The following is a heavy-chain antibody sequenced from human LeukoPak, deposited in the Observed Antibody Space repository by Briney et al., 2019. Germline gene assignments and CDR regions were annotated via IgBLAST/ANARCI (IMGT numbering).Heavy chain of an antibody. CDR3: AKVRWGSDNALDS. CDR1: GFTFSSYG. CDR2: IYSGGST. V-gene: IGHV3-NL1*01. J-gene: IGHJ4*02. D-gene: IGHD3-16*01. Sequence: GGSLRLSCAASGFTFSSYGMHWVRQAPGKGLEWVSVIYSGGSTYYADSVKGRFTISRDNSMNTLYLQMNSLRTEDTAVYYCAKVRWGSDNALDSWGQGTLVTGSS.